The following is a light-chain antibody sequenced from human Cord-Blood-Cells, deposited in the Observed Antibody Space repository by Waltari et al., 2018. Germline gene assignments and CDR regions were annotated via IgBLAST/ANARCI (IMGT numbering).Light chain of an antibody. V-gene: IGLV2-14*01. CDR1: SSDVGGYNY. J-gene: IGLJ2*01. CDR2: DLM. Sequence: QSALTQPASVSGSPGQSITISCTGTSSDVGGYNYVSWYQQHPGKAPKLMIYDLMNRPSGVSKRCSGSKSCNAASLTISGLQAGDEADYYCSSYTSSSAVVFGGGTKLTVL. CDR3: SSYTSSSAVV.